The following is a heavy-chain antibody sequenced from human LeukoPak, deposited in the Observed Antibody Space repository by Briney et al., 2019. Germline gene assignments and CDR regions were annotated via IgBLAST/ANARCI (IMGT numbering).Heavy chain of an antibody. CDR2: INGSGGST. CDR1: GFTFSSYA. J-gene: IGHJ4*02. D-gene: IGHD3-22*01. CDR3: AREHHYDSSGYYPRPFDY. Sequence: GGSLRLSCAASGFTFSSYAMSWVRQAPGKGLEWVSAINGSGGSTYYADSVKGRFTISRDNSKNTLYLQMNSLRAEDTAVYYCAREHHYDSSGYYPRPFDYWGQGTLVTVSS. V-gene: IGHV3-23*01.